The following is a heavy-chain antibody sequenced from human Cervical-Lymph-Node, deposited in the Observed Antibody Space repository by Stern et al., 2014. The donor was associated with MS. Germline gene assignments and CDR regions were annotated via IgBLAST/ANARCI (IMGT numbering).Heavy chain of an antibody. D-gene: IGHD3-22*01. CDR3: TNFDSSGVADYIYYYGMGV. J-gene: IGHJ6*02. V-gene: IGHV3-15*01. Sequence: EVQLVQSGGGLVKPGGSLRLSCAASGFTFSNAWMNWVRQAPGKGLEWVGRIKSTTDGGTTDYAAPVKGRFTISRDDSKNTLYLQMNSLKTEDTAVYYCTNFDSSGVADYIYYYGMGVWGQGTTVTVSS. CDR2: IKSTTDGGTT. CDR1: GFTFSNAW.